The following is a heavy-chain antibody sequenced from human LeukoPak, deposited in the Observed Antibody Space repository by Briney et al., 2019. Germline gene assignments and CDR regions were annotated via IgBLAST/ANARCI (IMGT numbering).Heavy chain of an antibody. V-gene: IGHV4-59*01. J-gene: IGHJ3*01. CDR1: GGSFSGYY. CDR2: IDHTGIT. CDR3: ARISSSNWYNERGAFDV. Sequence: SETLSLTCAVYGGSFSGYYWSWIRQPPGKGLEWIGYIDHTGITNYNPSLNSRVTISRDTSKNHFSLELSSATAADTAVYYCARISSSNWYNERGAFDVWGQGTMVTVSS. D-gene: IGHD6-13*01.